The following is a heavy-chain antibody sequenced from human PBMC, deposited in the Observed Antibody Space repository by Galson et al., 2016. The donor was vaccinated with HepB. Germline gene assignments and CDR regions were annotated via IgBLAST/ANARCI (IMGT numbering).Heavy chain of an antibody. CDR3: ARLKIVEGYYFDY. V-gene: IGHV3-33*01. CDR2: IWYDGSNK. CDR1: GFTFSSYG. J-gene: IGHJ4*02. D-gene: IGHD1-26*01. Sequence: SLRLSCAASGFTFSSYGMHWVRQAPGQGLEWVAVIWYDGSNKYYADSVKGRFTISRDNSKNTLYLQMNSLRAEDTAVYYCARLKIVEGYYFDYWGQGTLVTVSS.